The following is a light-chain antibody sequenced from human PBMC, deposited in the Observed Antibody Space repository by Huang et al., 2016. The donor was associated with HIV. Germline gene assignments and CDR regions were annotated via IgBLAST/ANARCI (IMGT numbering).Light chain of an antibody. CDR3: MQGTHWPPFT. CDR1: QSLVYSDGNTY. CDR2: EVS. J-gene: IGKJ3*01. Sequence: DVVMTQSPLSLPVTLGQPASISCRSSQSLVYSDGNTYLNWFQQRPGQSPRRLIYEVSNRDSGVPDRFSGSWSGTDFTLKISRVEAEDVGVYYCMQGTHWPPFTFGPGTKVDIK. V-gene: IGKV2-30*01.